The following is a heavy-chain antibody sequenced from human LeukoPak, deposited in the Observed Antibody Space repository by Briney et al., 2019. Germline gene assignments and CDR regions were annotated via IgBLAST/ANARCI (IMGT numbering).Heavy chain of an antibody. Sequence: GGSLRLSCTASGFPFSDYSRNGFGKAPGKGLEWISYIGISSGNTKYADSVKGRFTISADNARNSLYLQMNSLRVEDTAVYYCARDHNYAFDNWGQGTLVSVSS. CDR3: ARDHNYAFDN. V-gene: IGHV3-48*04. J-gene: IGHJ4*02. CDR2: IGISSGNT. D-gene: IGHD1-1*01. CDR1: GFPFSDYS.